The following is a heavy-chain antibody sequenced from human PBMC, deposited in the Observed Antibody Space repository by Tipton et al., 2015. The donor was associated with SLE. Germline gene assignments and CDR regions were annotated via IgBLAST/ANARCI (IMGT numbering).Heavy chain of an antibody. D-gene: IGHD6-13*01. CDR3: AKERQQLVLATDNWFDP. Sequence: GSLRLSCAGSGFTFSSYAMSWVRQAPGKGLEWVSAISGSDGSTYYADSVRGRFTLSRDNSKNTLYLQMNSLRVEDTAVYYCAKERQQLVLATDNWFDPWGQGTLVTVSS. CDR2: ISGSDGST. V-gene: IGHV3-23*01. J-gene: IGHJ5*02. CDR1: GFTFSSYA.